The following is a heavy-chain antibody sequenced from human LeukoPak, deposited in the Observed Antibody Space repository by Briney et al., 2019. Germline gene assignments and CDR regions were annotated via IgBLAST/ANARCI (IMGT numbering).Heavy chain of an antibody. CDR2: IKQDGSEK. Sequence: GGSLRLSCAASGCTFSSYWMSWVRQAPGKGLEWVANIKQDGSEKYYVDSVKSRFTISRDNAKNPLYLQMNSLRAEDTAVYYCARDNGDHWGKGTLVTVSS. CDR3: ARDNGDH. D-gene: IGHD2-8*01. J-gene: IGHJ4*02. V-gene: IGHV3-7*05. CDR1: GCTFSSYW.